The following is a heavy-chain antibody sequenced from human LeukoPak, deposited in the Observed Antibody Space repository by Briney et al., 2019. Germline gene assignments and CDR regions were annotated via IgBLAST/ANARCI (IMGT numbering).Heavy chain of an antibody. V-gene: IGHV3-7*05. CDR1: GFTFSSYA. J-gene: IGHJ3*02. CDR2: IKEDGSVT. CDR3: SYSCGFAFDI. Sequence: GGSLRLSCAASGFTFSSYAMHWVRPAPGKGLERVANIKEDGSVTHYVDTVRGRFTISRDNATKSLVLQTNRLRVEGTAIYFFSYSCGFAFDIWGQGTMVTVSS. D-gene: IGHD3-22*01.